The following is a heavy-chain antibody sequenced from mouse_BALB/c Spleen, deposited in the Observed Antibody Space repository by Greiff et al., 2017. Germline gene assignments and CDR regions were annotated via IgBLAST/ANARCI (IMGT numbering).Heavy chain of an antibody. J-gene: IGHJ1*01. CDR2: ISSGGSYT. CDR1: GFTFSSYT. D-gene: IGHD2-2*01. CDR3: TREVTEYFDV. Sequence: EVHLVESGGGLVKPGGSLKLSCAASGFTFSSYTMSWVRQTPEKRLEWVATISSGGSYTYYPDSVKGRFTISRDNAKNTLYLQMSSLKSEDTAMYYCTREVTEYFDVWGAGTTVTVSS. V-gene: IGHV5-6-4*01.